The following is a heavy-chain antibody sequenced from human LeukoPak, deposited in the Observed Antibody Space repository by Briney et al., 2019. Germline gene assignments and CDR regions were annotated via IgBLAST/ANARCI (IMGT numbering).Heavy chain of an antibody. CDR3: ARSPVAVAGSNWFDP. V-gene: IGHV6-1*01. CDR2: TYYRSKWYS. D-gene: IGHD6-19*01. CDR1: GDSVASNSAA. J-gene: IGHJ5*02. Sequence: SQTLSLTCGISGDSVASNSAAWNWIRQSPSRGLEWLGRTYYRSKWYSEYAAFVKSRITINPDTSKNQFSLQLNSVTPEDTAVYYCARSPVAVAGSNWFDPWGQGTLVTVSS.